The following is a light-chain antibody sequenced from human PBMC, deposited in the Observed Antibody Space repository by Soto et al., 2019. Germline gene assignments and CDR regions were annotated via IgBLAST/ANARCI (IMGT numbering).Light chain of an antibody. CDR3: SSYAGSNMGV. CDR2: EVS. CDR1: SSDVGGYNY. Sequence: QSVLTQPPSASGSPGQSVTISCTGTSSDVGGYNYVSWYQQHPGKAPKLMIYEVSKRPSGVPDRFSGSKSGNTASLTVSGLQAEDEADYYCSSYAGSNMGVFGTGTKLTFL. J-gene: IGLJ1*01. V-gene: IGLV2-8*01.